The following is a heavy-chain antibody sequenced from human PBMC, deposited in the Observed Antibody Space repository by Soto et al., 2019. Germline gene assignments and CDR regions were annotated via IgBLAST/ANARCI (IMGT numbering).Heavy chain of an antibody. D-gene: IGHD3-10*01. Sequence: SETLSLTCTVSGGSISSSSYYWGWIRQPPGKGLEWIGSIYYSGSTYYNPSLKSRVTISVDTSKNQFSLKLSSVTAADTAVYYCARHNYYGSGSFNWFDPWGQGTLVTVSS. CDR1: GGSISSSSYY. V-gene: IGHV4-39*01. J-gene: IGHJ5*02. CDR3: ARHNYYGSGSFNWFDP. CDR2: IYYSGST.